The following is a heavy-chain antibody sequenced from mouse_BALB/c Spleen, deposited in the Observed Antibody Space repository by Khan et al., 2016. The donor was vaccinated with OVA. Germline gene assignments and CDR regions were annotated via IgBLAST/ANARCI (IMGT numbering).Heavy chain of an antibody. J-gene: IGHJ4*01. CDR1: GFSLNGYG. D-gene: IGHD2-1*01. Sequence: QVQLKESGPGLVAPSQSLSITCTVSGFSLNGYGVNWVRQPPGKGLEWLGMIWGDGSTDYNSVLKSRLSISKDKSKSQVFLKMNSLQTDDTAMDCCGGACWGKYGEAMEYGGQGTSVTVSS. CDR3: GGACWGKYGEAMEY. V-gene: IGHV2-6-7*01. CDR2: IWGDGST.